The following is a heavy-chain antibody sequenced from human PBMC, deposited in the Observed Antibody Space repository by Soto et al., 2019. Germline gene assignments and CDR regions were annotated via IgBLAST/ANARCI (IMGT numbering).Heavy chain of an antibody. V-gene: IGHV4-61*01. Sequence: QVQLQESGPGLVKPSETLSLTCTVSGGSVSSGSYYWSWIRQPQGKGLEWIGYIYYSGSTNYNPPLKSQVTISVDTSKNQFSLKLSSVTAADTAVYYCARDHTTMATGYYYYSGMDVWGQGTTVTVSS. D-gene: IGHD5-12*01. CDR1: GGSVSSGSYY. J-gene: IGHJ6*02. CDR3: ARDHTTMATGYYYYSGMDV. CDR2: IYYSGST.